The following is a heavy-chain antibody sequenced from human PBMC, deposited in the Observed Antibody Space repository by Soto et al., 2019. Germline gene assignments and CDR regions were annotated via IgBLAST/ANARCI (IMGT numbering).Heavy chain of an antibody. D-gene: IGHD4-17*01. V-gene: IGHV3-23*01. Sequence: QPGGSLRLSCVVSGFTFSTYAMNWVRQAPGKGLEWVSATSSSGGTTYYADSVKGRFTTSRDNSKNTLYLQMNSLRVEDTAIYYCAKGLKSAVTTSKGTVVWGQGTTGTVSS. J-gene: IGHJ6*01. CDR3: AKGLKSAVTTSKGTVV. CDR2: TSSSGGTT. CDR1: GFTFSTYA.